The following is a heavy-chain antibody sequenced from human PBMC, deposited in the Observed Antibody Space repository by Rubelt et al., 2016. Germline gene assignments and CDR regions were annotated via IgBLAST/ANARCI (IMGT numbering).Heavy chain of an antibody. CDR1: GYSFTSYW. D-gene: IGHD4-11*01. Sequence: EVQLVQSGAEVKKPGESLRISCKGSGYSFTSYWISWVRQMPGKGLEWMWRIDPRASYTNYSPSFQGHVTISADKSSSTAYLQWSSLKASDTAMCYCARLTTVRSYYYYYYMDVWGKGTTVTVSS. J-gene: IGHJ6*03. V-gene: IGHV5-10-1*01. CDR2: IDPRASYT. CDR3: ARLTTVRSYYYYYYMDV.